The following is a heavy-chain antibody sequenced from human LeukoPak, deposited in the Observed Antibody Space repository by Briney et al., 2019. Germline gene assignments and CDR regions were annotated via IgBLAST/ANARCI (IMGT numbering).Heavy chain of an antibody. J-gene: IGHJ3*02. CDR3: ARDREAGDAFDI. CDR1: GYTXTGXY. Sequence: ASVKVSCKASGYTXTGXYMHWXXXXXGQGLEWMGWINPNSGGTNYAQKFQGRVTMTRDTSISTAYMELSRLRSDDTAVYYCARDREAGDAFDIWGQGTMVTVSS. V-gene: IGHV1-2*02. CDR2: INPNSGGT. D-gene: IGHD6-19*01.